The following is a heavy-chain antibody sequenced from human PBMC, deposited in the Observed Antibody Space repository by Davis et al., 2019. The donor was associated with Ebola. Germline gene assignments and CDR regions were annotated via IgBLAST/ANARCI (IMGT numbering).Heavy chain of an antibody. D-gene: IGHD5-12*01. J-gene: IGHJ2*01. CDR1: GGSISSSNW. CDR2: IYHSGST. V-gene: IGHV4-4*02. Sequence: MPSETLSLTCAVSGGSISSSNWWSWVRQPPGKGLEWIGEIYHSGSTNYNPSLKSRVTISVDKSKNQFSLKLSSVTAADTAVYYCAKGFGYGEYFDLWGRGTLVTVSS. CDR3: AKGFGYGEYFDL.